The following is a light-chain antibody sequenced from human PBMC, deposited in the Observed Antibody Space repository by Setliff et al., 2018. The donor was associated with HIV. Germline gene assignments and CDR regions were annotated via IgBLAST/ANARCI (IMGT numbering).Light chain of an antibody. CDR1: SSDVGGYNY. CDR2: DVS. V-gene: IGLV2-14*03. CDR3: LSHTSRSTYV. Sequence: QSVLAQPASVSGSPGQSITISCTGTSSDVGGYNYVSWYQLHPGKAPKLMIFDVSGRPSGVSNRFSGSKSGNTASLTISGLQAEDEANYYCLSHTSRSTYVFGTGTKVTVL. J-gene: IGLJ1*01.